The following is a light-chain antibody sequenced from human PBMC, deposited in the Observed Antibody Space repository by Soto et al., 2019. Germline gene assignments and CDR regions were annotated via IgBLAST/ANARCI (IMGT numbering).Light chain of an antibody. J-gene: IGKJ4*01. V-gene: IGKV3-11*01. CDR2: DAS. Sequence: EIVLTQSPATLSLSPGERATLSCRASQSVGTYLVWYQQKPGQAPRLLIYDASKSATGIPDRFSGSGSGTDFTLTISNLEPEDSAVYYCQQRRAWPRVFGGGTRME. CDR3: QQRRAWPRV. CDR1: QSVGTY.